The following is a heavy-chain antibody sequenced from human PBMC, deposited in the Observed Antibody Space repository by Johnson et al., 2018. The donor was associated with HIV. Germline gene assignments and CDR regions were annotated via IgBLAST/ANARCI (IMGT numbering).Heavy chain of an antibody. CDR3: ASPKTPTRVVRGAFDI. CDR1: GFTFSSYA. D-gene: IGHD3-10*01. J-gene: IGHJ3*02. CDR2: IGTAGDT. Sequence: EVQLVESGGGLIQPGGSLRLSCAASGFTFSSYAMSWVRQAPGKGLEWVSAIGTAGDTSYPGSVKGRFTISRENAKNSLYLQMNSLRAEDTAVYYCASPKTPTRVVRGAFDIWGQGTMVTVSS. V-gene: IGHV3-13*01.